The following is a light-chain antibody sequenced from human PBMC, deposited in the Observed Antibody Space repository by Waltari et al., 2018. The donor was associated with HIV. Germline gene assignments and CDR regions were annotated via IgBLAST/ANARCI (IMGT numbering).Light chain of an antibody. J-gene: IGLJ3*02. V-gene: IGLV3-21*02. CDR3: QVWDTFSEHRV. CDR2: HDC. Sequence: YELTQAPSVSVAPGQTARIICEGNNIGRKRVHWYQEKDGQAPKVGVHHDCDRHSGIPAGFSGSNSENTANLTISGVEAGDEADYYCQVWDTFSEHRVFGGGTKLTVL. CDR1: NIGRKR.